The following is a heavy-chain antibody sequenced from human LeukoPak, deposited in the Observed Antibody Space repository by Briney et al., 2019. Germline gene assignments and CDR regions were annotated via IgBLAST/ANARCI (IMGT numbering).Heavy chain of an antibody. CDR3: ARSTSPAHAFDI. CDR2: IDHSGSP. V-gene: IGHV4-34*01. Sequence: SETLSLTCAVYVGSFSGYYWSWIRQPPGKGLEWIGEIDHSGSPNYNPSLKSRVTISVDTSKNQFSLKLSSVTAADTAVYYCARSTSPAHAFDIWGQGTMVTVSS. J-gene: IGHJ3*02. CDR1: VGSFSGYY. D-gene: IGHD2-2*01.